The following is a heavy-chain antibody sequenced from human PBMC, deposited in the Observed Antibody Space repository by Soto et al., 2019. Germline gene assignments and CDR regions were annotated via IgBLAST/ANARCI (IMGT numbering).Heavy chain of an antibody. D-gene: IGHD2-2*02. J-gene: IGHJ6*02. CDR2: ISSRSNI. CDR1: GFIFSNYS. V-gene: IGHV3-21*01. Sequence: GGSLRLSCVGSGFIFSNYSINWVRQAPGKGLEWVSSISSRSNIYYAESVKGRFTISRDNAKNSVSLQMNSLRAEDTAVYYCAREYTAWPLAYGLDVWGQGTTVTVSS. CDR3: AREYTAWPLAYGLDV.